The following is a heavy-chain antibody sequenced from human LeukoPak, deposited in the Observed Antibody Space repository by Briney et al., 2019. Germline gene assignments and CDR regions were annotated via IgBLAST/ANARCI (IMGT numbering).Heavy chain of an antibody. J-gene: IGHJ4*02. CDR2: INPNSGGT. V-gene: IGHV1-2*02. D-gene: IGHD1-26*01. CDR1: GYTFTGYY. Sequence: ASVKVPCKASGYTFTGYYMHWVRQAPGQGLEWMGWINPNSGGTNYAQKFQGRVTMTRDTSISTAYMELSRLRSDDTAVYYCARDWWELLHYFDYWGQGTLVTVSS. CDR3: ARDWWELLHYFDY.